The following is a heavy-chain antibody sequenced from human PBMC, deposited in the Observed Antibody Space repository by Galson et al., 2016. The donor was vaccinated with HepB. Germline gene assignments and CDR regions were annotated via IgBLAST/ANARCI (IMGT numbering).Heavy chain of an antibody. CDR1: GYNFATYW. J-gene: IGHJ4*02. V-gene: IGHV5-51*01. CDR2: VFPDDSDA. D-gene: IGHD3-16*01. Sequence: QSGAEVTKPGDSLKISCKISGYNFATYWIAWVRQLPGKGLEWMGLVFPDDSDARYNPSFQGQVTISADKSISTAYLQWSGLKASDSAMYYCARLGDEDGSDSMWGDLLTGAFDYWGQGTRVTVSS. CDR3: ARLGDEDGSDSMWGDLLTGAFDY.